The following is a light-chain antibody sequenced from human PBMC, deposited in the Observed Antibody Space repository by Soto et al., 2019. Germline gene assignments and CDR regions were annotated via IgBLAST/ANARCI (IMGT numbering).Light chain of an antibody. CDR1: SSDVGGYNY. V-gene: IGLV2-14*03. Sequence: QSALTQPASVSGAPGQSITISCTGTSSDVGGYNYGSWYQHHPGKAPKLLIYDFSNAPPGVSNLFFGSKAVNTASLTISGLQPEDEADYSCSSYTSSSTRVFGTGTKVSVL. J-gene: IGLJ1*01. CDR3: SSYTSSSTRV. CDR2: DFS.